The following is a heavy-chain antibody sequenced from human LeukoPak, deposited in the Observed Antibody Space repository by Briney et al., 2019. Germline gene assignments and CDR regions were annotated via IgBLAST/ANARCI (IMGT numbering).Heavy chain of an antibody. CDR2: IYYSGST. J-gene: IGHJ5*02. D-gene: IGHD1-26*01. Sequence: SETLSLTCTVSGGSISSYYWSWIRQPPGKGLEWIGYIYYSGSTNYNPSLKSRVTISVDTSKNQFSLKLSSVTAADTAVYYCARSPQSGSPLGWFDPWGQGTLVTVSS. CDR3: ARSPQSGSPLGWFDP. CDR1: GGSISSYY. V-gene: IGHV4-59*01.